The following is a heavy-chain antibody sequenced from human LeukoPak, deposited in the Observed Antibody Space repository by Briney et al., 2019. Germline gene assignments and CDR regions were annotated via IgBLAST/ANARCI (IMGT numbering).Heavy chain of an antibody. J-gene: IGHJ4*02. CDR1: GFPFKGYW. CDR2: IKPDGSET. V-gene: IGHV3-7*01. Sequence: GGSLRLSCVASGFPFKGYWMTWVRQSPGKGLDWVANIKPDGSETNYLDSVKGRFTISRDNARDSLFLEMNNLRVDDTAVYYCARDGGELWPLDEWGQGILVTVSS. D-gene: IGHD3-10*01. CDR3: ARDGGELWPLDE.